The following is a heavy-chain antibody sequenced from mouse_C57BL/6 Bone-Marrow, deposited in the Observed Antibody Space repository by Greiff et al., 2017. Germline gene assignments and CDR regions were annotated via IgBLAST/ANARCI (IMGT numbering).Heavy chain of an antibody. CDR3: ARHYGHWYFDV. V-gene: IGHV1-54*01. Sequence: QVQLQQSGAELVRPGTSVKVSCKASGYAFTNYLIEWVKQRPGQGLEWIGVINPGSGGTNYNEQFKGKATLTADKSSSTAYMQLSSLTSEDSAVYFCARHYGHWYFDVRGTGTTVTVSS. CDR1: GYAFTNYL. D-gene: IGHD1-1*01. J-gene: IGHJ1*03. CDR2: INPGSGGT.